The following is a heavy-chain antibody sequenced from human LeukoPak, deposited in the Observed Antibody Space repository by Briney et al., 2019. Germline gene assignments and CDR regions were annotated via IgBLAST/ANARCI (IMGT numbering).Heavy chain of an antibody. CDR2: ISYDGSSK. D-gene: IGHD2/OR15-2a*01. Sequence: GKSLRLSCAASGFTFSSYGMHWVRQAPGKGLEWVAVISYDGSSKYYIDSVKGRFPISRDNAKNTLYLQMNSLRAEDTAVYYCARGENSKTYPVSGYWGQGTLVTVSS. V-gene: IGHV3-30*03. J-gene: IGHJ4*02. CDR1: GFTFSSYG. CDR3: ARGENSKTYPVSGY.